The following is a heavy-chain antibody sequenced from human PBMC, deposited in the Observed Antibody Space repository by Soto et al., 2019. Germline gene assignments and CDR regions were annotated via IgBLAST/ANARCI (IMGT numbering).Heavy chain of an antibody. J-gene: IGHJ4*02. CDR2: ISESGGST. D-gene: IGHD6-13*01. CDR1: GFSFSDYA. CDR3: AKRSPYTSGWYSPSFDY. V-gene: IGHV3-23*01. Sequence: QPGGSLRLSCAASGFSFSDYAMSWVRQAPGKGLEWASVISESGGSTHYADSVRGRFTVSRDNSKNSLSLRMNSLRDEDTAVYFCAKRSPYTSGWYSPSFDYWGQGALVTVSS.